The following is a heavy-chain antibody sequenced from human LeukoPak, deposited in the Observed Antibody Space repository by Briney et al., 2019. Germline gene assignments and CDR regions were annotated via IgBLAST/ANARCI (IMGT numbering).Heavy chain of an antibody. J-gene: IGHJ4*02. CDR1: GFRLSDFN. CDR3: ARDRASVNRGVIVPRVGRYFDS. CDR2: ITKQSDYV. D-gene: IGHD3-10*01. V-gene: IGHV3-21*01. Sequence: GGSLRLSCAASGFRLSDFNMNWVRQAPGKGLEWVSSITKQSDYVYYADSVTGRFTISRDNAQNSLFLQMSSLRADDTAVYYCARDRASVNRGVIVPRVGRYFDSWGLGTLVSVSS.